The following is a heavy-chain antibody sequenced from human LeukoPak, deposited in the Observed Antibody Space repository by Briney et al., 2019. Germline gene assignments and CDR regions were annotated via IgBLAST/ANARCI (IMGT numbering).Heavy chain of an antibody. V-gene: IGHV4-38-2*02. CDR3: AREVRSGYFYFDY. J-gene: IGHJ4*02. CDR2: IRQSGTT. CDR1: GGSISSYY. D-gene: IGHD5-12*01. Sequence: SETLSLTCTVSGGSISSYYWGWIRQPPGKGLEWIGSIRQSGTTYHNPSLRSRVTISVDTSKNQFSLKVTSVTAADTAMYSCAREVRSGYFYFDYWGQGTLVTVSS.